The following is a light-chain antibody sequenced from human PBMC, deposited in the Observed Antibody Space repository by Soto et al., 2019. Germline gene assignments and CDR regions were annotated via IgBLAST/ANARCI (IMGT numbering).Light chain of an antibody. CDR1: QSISSY. CDR3: PESYSTPRT. CDR2: AAS. Sequence: DIQMTQSPSSLSASVGDRVTITCRASQSISSYLNGYQQKPGKAPKLLIYAASSLQSGVPSRFSCSGSGTDLTLTISSLQPEDFATYYCPESYSTPRTFGQGTKLEIK. J-gene: IGKJ2*01. V-gene: IGKV1-39*01.